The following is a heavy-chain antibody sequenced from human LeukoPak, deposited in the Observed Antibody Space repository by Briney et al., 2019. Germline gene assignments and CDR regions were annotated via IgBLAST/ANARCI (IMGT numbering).Heavy chain of an antibody. CDR1: GFTFSSYG. CDR3: VKPYYYSSGSLN. D-gene: IGHD3-10*01. CDR2: IRYDGSNK. V-gene: IGHV3-30*02. J-gene: IGHJ4*02. Sequence: GGSLRLSCAASGFTFSSYGMHWVRQAPGKGLEWVAFIRYDGSNKYYADSVKGRFTISRDNSKNTPYLQMNSLRAEDTAMYYCVKPYYYSSGSLNWGQGTLVTVSS.